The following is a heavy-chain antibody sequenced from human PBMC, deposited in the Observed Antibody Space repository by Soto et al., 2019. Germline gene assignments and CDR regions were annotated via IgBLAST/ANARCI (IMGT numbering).Heavy chain of an antibody. Sequence: APVKVSWKDSGFTFFTSAVQWVRQARGQRLEWIGWIVVGSGNTNYAQKFEERVTITRDMSTNTAYMGRTSLRSEDTAGYYCAADPYCGGDCYFDYWG. D-gene: IGHD2-21*02. CDR3: AADPYCGGDCYFDY. CDR2: IVVGSGNT. CDR1: GFTFFTSA. J-gene: IGHJ4*03. V-gene: IGHV1-58*01.